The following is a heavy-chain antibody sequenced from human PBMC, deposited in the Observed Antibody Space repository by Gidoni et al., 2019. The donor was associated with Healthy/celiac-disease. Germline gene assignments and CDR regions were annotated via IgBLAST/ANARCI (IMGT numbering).Heavy chain of an antibody. CDR1: GYHFTGYY. J-gene: IGHJ4*02. CDR3: SRDLGGSSQGFYDY. V-gene: IGHV1-2*04. CDR2: INPNSGGT. D-gene: IGHD1-26*01. Sequence: QVQLVQAGAETKKPGAAVKVSCKASGYHFTGYYMHWVRQAPGQGLAWMGWINPNSGGTNYAQKFQGWVTMTRDTSISTAYMELSRLRSDDPAVYYCSRDLGGSSQGFYDYWGQGTLVTVSS.